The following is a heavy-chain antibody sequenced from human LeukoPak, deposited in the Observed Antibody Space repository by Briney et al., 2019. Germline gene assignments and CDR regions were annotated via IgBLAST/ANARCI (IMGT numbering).Heavy chain of an antibody. J-gene: IGHJ4*02. Sequence: ASVKVSCKASGYSFTRYGISWVRQAPGQGLEWMGWISAYNGNTNYAQKLQGRVTMTTDTSTSTAYMELRSLRSDDTAVYYCARAPGVVGATGHFDYWGQGTLVTVSS. CDR1: GYSFTRYG. CDR2: ISAYNGNT. D-gene: IGHD1-26*01. CDR3: ARAPGVVGATGHFDY. V-gene: IGHV1-18*01.